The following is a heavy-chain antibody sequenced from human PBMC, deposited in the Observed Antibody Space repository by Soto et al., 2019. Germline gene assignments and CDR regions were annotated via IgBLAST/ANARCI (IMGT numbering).Heavy chain of an antibody. V-gene: IGHV3-7*03. CDR1: GFTFVADW. D-gene: IGHD3-22*01. CDR3: TRDLDTSGSAPISEF. CDR2: INRAGNDR. J-gene: IGHJ4*02. Sequence: PGGSLRLSCAGSGFTFVADWMSWVRQAPGNGLEWVANINRAGNDRYYVDSVKGRFTISRDNAKNSLYLQMNSLRAEDTAVYYCTRDLDTSGSAPISEFWGQGTLVTVSS.